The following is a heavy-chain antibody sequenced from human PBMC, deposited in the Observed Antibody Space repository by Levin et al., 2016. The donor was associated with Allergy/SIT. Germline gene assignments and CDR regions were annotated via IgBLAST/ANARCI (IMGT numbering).Heavy chain of an antibody. Sequence: SETLSLTCTVSGGSITTSDYYWGWIRQPPGKGLEWIGSIYYTGSTYYNPPLKSRVTISVDASKNQFSLKLSSVTASDTAVYYCARHGRYCSGGVCYMGYYGMDVWGQGTTVTVSS. CDR2: IYYTGST. D-gene: IGHD2-8*02. CDR3: ARHGRYCSGGVCYMGYYGMDV. V-gene: IGHV4-39*01. J-gene: IGHJ6*02. CDR1: GGSITTSDYY.